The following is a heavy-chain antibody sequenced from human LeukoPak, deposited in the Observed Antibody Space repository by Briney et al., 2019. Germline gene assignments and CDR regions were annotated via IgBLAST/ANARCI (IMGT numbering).Heavy chain of an antibody. CDR2: ISSSGSTI. CDR1: GFTFSDYY. J-gene: IGHJ4*02. CDR3: AKDRRDTAIVTV. D-gene: IGHD5-18*01. V-gene: IGHV3-11*01. Sequence: PGGSLRLSCAASGFTFSDYYMSWIRQAPGKGLEWVSYISSSGSTIYYADSVKGRFTISRDNSKNTLYLQMNSLRAEDTAVYYCAKDRRDTAIVTVGGQGTLVSVSS.